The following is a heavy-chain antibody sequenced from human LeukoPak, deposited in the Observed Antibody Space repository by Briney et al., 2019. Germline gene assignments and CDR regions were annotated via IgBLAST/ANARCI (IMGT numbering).Heavy chain of an antibody. J-gene: IGHJ3*02. D-gene: IGHD3-10*02. Sequence: GESLKISCKVSGYSFTSYCIGWVRQMPGKGLEWMGIIYPGDSGPTYSPSFQGQVTISADKSISTAYLQWSSLKASDTAMYYCARQQGLYVGAFDIWGQGTMVTVSS. CDR1: GYSFTSYC. CDR2: IYPGDSGP. CDR3: ARQQGLYVGAFDI. V-gene: IGHV5-51*01.